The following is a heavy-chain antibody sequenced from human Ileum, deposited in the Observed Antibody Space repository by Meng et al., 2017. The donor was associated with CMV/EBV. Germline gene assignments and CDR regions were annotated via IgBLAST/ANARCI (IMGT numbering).Heavy chain of an antibody. V-gene: IGHV2-5*02. CDR1: GFSLTTSGVG. CDR2: IYWDDDK. Sequence: QITLQGSGPTLVKPTQTLTLTCTFSGFSLTTSGVGVGWIRQPPGKALEWLALIYWDDDKRYSPSLKTRLTITKDTPKNQVVPTMTNMDPVDTATYYCAHTVNYDFWTGLFDYWGQGTLVTVSS. CDR3: AHTVNYDFWTGLFDY. J-gene: IGHJ4*02. D-gene: IGHD3-3*01.